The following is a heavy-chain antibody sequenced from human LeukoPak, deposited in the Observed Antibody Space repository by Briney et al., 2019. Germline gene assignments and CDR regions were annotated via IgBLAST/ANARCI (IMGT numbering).Heavy chain of an antibody. V-gene: IGHV3-21*01. CDR3: AGLPILTPPYYYYGMDV. J-gene: IGHJ6*02. CDR1: GFTVSSNY. Sequence: GGSLRLSCAASGFTVSSNYMSWVRQAPGKGLEWVSSISSSSSYIYYADSVKGRFTISRDNAKNSLYLQMNSLRAEDTAVYYCAGLPILTPPYYYYGMDVWGQGTTVTVSS. CDR2: ISSSSSYI.